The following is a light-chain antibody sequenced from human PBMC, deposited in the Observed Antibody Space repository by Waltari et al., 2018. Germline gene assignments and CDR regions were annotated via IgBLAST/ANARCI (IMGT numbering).Light chain of an antibody. J-gene: IGKJ1*01. CDR3: QHYDDWPPWT. CDR2: ASS. CDR1: QNVYSS. Sequence: DIVMSQSPAVLYLSLGERATLSCTASQNVYSSLAWYQHRRGQAPRLLLRASSTRATGGPARFNATESETEFTLTISSQQSEGFAVYYLQHYDDWPPWTLGQGT. V-gene: IGKV3-15*01.